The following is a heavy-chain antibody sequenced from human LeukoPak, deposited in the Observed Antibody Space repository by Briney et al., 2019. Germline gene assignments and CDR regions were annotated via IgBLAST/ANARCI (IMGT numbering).Heavy chain of an antibody. J-gene: IGHJ6*02. CDR3: AREYYGSGSYFEEVDV. CDR1: GGTFSSYA. V-gene: IGHV1-69*04. Sequence: SVKVSCKASGGTFSSYAISWVRQAPGQGLEWMGRIIPILGIANYAQKFQGRVTITADKSTSTAYMELSSLRSEDTAVYYCAREYYGSGSYFEEVDVRGQGTTVTVSS. D-gene: IGHD3-10*01. CDR2: IIPILGIA.